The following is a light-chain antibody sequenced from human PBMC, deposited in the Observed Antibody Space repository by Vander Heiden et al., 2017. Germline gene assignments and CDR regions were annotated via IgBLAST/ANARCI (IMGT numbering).Light chain of an antibody. CDR1: RSNIGGNI. CDR3: STWDDSLKGMV. Sequence: QSLLTQSPSASGTPGLRVTMSCSGTRSNIGGNIVNWYQHPPRAAPKLLIFDTKQRPSGVPDRFSGSKSGTSASLAISGLQAEDEADYYCSTWDDSLKGMVFGGGTKLTVL. CDR2: DTK. V-gene: IGLV1-44*01. J-gene: IGLJ2*01.